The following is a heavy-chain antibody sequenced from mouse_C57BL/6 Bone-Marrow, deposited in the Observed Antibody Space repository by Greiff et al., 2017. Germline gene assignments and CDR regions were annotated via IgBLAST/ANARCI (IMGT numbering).Heavy chain of an antibody. V-gene: IGHV1-7*01. J-gene: IGHJ3*01. D-gene: IGHD1-1*01. CDR1: GYTFTSYW. CDR2: INPSSGYT. CDR3: ARGHYYGSSYVTWFAY. Sequence: VKLMESGAELAKPGASVKLSCKASGYTFTSYWMHWVKQRPGQGLEWIGYINPSSGYTKYNQKFKDKATLTADKSSSTAYMQLSSLTYEDSAVYYCARGHYYGSSYVTWFAYWGQGTLVTVAA.